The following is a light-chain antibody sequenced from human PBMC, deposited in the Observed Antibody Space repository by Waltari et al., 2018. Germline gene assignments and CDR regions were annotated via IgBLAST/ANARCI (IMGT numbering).Light chain of an antibody. CDR3: QHYVSLPVT. V-gene: IGKV3-20*01. Sequence: EIVLTQSPGPLSLSPGERATLSCRASQSVSSALAWYQQNPGQAPRLLIYGASNRATGIPDRFSGSGSGTDFSLIISRLEPEDFAVYYCQHYVSLPVTFGQGTKVEIK. CDR1: QSVSSA. J-gene: IGKJ1*01. CDR2: GAS.